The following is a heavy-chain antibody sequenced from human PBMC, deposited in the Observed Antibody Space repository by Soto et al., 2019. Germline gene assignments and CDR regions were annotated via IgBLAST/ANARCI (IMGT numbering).Heavy chain of an antibody. Sequence: EVQLVQSGAEVKKPGESLKISCKSSGYSFTVYWIGWVRQMPGKGLEWMGIIYPGDSDTRYSPSFQGQVTISADKSISTANLQWSSLKASDTAIYYCARLGGWTRGEKRYFDYWGQGTLVTVSS. J-gene: IGHJ4*02. CDR2: IYPGDSDT. D-gene: IGHD3-16*01. V-gene: IGHV5-51*01. CDR3: ARLGGWTRGEKRYFDY. CDR1: GYSFTVYW.